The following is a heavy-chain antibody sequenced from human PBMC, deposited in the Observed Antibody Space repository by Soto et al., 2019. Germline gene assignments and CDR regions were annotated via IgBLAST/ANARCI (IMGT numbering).Heavy chain of an antibody. J-gene: IGHJ6*02. Sequence: SETLSLTCAVYGGSFSGYYWSWIRQPPGKGLEWIGEINHSGSTNYNPSPKSRVTISVDTSKNQFSLKLSSVTAADTAVYYCARGWGIRGAARYYYGMDVWGQGTTVTVSS. V-gene: IGHV4-34*01. CDR2: INHSGST. CDR1: GGSFSGYY. D-gene: IGHD3-10*01. CDR3: ARGWGIRGAARYYYGMDV.